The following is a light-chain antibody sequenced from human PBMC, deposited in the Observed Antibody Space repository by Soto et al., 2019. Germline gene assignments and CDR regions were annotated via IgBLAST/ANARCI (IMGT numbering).Light chain of an antibody. CDR3: QQYNSYPWT. CDR2: KAS. CDR1: QSISSW. J-gene: IGKJ1*01. V-gene: IGKV1-5*03. Sequence: DIQMTQSPSTLSAPVGDRVTITCRASQSISSWLAWYQQKPGKAPKLLIYKASSLESGVPSRFSGSGSGTEFTLTISSLQPDDFATYYCQQYNSYPWTFGQGTKADIK.